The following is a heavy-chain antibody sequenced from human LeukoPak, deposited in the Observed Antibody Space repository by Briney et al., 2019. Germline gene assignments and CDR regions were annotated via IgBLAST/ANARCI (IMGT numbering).Heavy chain of an antibody. D-gene: IGHD4-11*01. CDR1: GFTFSNYA. V-gene: IGHV3-23*01. CDR2: ISGSGDST. CDR3: AKGPISTVTTRLDY. J-gene: IGHJ4*02. Sequence: GGSLRLSCAASGFTFSNYAMNWLRQAPGKGLEWVSAISGSGDSTYYADSVKGRFTISRDNSKNTLYLQMNSLRAEDTAVFYCAKGPISTVTTRLDYWGQGTLVTVSS.